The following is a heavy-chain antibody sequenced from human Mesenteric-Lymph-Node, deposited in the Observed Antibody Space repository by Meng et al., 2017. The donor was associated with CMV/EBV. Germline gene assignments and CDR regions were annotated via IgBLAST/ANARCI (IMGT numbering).Heavy chain of an antibody. Sequence: SVKVSCKVSGGTFSSYVNTWVRQAPGQGLEWMGEIIPLLDSTTYAQKFQDRVAITADKSTTTVYMDLRNLRSEDTAVYYCARDFGVPASAIDYWGHGTVVTVSS. D-gene: IGHD3-3*01. V-gene: IGHV1-69*10. CDR2: IIPLLDST. CDR3: ARDFGVPASAIDY. J-gene: IGHJ4*01. CDR1: GGTFSSYV.